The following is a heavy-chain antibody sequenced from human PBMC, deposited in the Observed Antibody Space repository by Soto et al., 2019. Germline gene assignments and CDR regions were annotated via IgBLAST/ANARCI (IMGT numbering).Heavy chain of an antibody. CDR3: AREAVKDDFWSGYYSPYYYYYLGV. CDR1: GGSLSRYF. CDR2: IYYSGST. Sequence: QVQLQESGPGLVKPSETLSLPCTVSGGSLSRYFWSWIRQPPGKGLEWIGYIYYSGSTNYNPSLKGRVTISVDTSKNQFSLNLRSATAADTAVYYCAREAVKDDFWSGYYSPYYYYYLGVWGKGTTVTVSS. J-gene: IGHJ6*03. D-gene: IGHD3-3*01. V-gene: IGHV4-59*01.